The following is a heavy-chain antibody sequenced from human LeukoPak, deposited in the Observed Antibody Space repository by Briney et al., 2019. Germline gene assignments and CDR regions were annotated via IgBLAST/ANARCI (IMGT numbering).Heavy chain of an antibody. CDR2: IYYSGST. D-gene: IGHD3-10*01. Sequence: PSETLSLTCTVSGGSISSYYWSWIRQPPGKGLEWIGYIYYSGSTNYSPSLKSRVTISVDTSKNQFSLKLSSVTAADTAVYYCAREYYYGSGSHHRWFDPWGQGTLVTVSS. CDR3: AREYYYGSGSHHRWFDP. V-gene: IGHV4-59*01. CDR1: GGSISSYY. J-gene: IGHJ5*02.